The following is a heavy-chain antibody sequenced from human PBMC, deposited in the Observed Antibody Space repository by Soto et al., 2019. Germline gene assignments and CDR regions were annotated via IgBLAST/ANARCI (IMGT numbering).Heavy chain of an antibody. CDR2: IYYSGST. CDR3: ASGPQAGTRDYFDS. D-gene: IGHD1-1*01. CDR1: GGSISSYY. J-gene: IGHJ4*02. Sequence: SETLSLTCTVSGGSISSYYWSWIRQPPGKGLEWIGYIYYSGSTNYNPSLKSRVTISVDTSKNHFSLKLSSVTAADTAVYYCASGPQAGTRDYFDSWGQGTLVTVSS. V-gene: IGHV4-59*01.